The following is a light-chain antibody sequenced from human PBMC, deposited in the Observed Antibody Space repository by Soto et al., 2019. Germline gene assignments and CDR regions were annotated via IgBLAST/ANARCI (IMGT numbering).Light chain of an antibody. V-gene: IGKV1-5*01. Sequence: DIQMTQSRSTLSASVGDRVTITCRASQSISSWLAWYQQKPGKAPKLLIYDASSLESGVPSRFSGSGSGTEFTLTISSPQPDDFATYYCQQYNSYSLTFGQGTKVDI. CDR3: QQYNSYSLT. CDR1: QSISSW. J-gene: IGKJ1*01. CDR2: DAS.